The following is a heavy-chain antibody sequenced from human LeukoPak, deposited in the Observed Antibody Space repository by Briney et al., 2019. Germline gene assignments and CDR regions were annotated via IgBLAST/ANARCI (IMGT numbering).Heavy chain of an antibody. V-gene: IGHV3-74*01. CDR2: INTDGSST. D-gene: IGHD3-16*02. Sequence: LTGGSLRLSCAASGFTFSSYWMHWVRQAPGEGLVWVSRINTDGSSTSYADSVKGRFTISRDNAKNTLYLQMNSLRAEDTAVYYCARVLIGRLGELSLKSAFDYWGQGTLVTVSS. J-gene: IGHJ4*02. CDR1: GFTFSSYW. CDR3: ARVLIGRLGELSLKSAFDY.